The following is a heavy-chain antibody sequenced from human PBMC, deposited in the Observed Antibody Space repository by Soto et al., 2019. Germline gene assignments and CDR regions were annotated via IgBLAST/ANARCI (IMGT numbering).Heavy chain of an antibody. D-gene: IGHD2-21*02. CDR2: ISYDGSNK. V-gene: IGHV3-30*18. CDR3: AKDRRDGPLDY. Sequence: SLRLSCAASGFTFSSYGMHWVRQAPGKGLEWVAVISYDGSNKYYADSVKGRFTISRDNSKNTLYLQMNSLRAEDTAVYYCAKDRRDGPLDYWGQGTLVTVSS. J-gene: IGHJ4*02. CDR1: GFTFSSYG.